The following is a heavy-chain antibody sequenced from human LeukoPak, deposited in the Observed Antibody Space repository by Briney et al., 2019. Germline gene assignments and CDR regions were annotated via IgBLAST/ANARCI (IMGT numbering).Heavy chain of an antibody. CDR1: GFTFSSYA. D-gene: IGHD3-10*01. V-gene: IGHV3-15*01. Sequence: PGGSLRLSCAASGFTFSSYAMSWVRQAPGKGLEWVGRLKSKGSGGTTDYSAPVKGRFTISRDDSEKTLYLQMNSLKIEDTAVYFCAWELDASFGRRLENWGQGTLVTVAS. CDR2: LKSKGSGGTT. J-gene: IGHJ4*02. CDR3: AWELDASFGRRLEN.